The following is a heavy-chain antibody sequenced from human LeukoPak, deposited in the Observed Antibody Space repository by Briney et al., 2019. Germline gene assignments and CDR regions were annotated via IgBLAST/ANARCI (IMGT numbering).Heavy chain of an antibody. CDR1: GFTFSSYA. CDR2: ISGSGGST. Sequence: PGGSLRLSCAASGFTFSSYAMSWVRQAPGKGLEWVSAISGSGGSTYYADSVKGRFTISRDNSKNTLYLQMNSLRAEDTAFYYCAKVDGYNSGWYDSWGQGTLVTVSS. J-gene: IGHJ5*01. V-gene: IGHV3-23*01. CDR3: AKVDGYNSGWYDS. D-gene: IGHD6-19*01.